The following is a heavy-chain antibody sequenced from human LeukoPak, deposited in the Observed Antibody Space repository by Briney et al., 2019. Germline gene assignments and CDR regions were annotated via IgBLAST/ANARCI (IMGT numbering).Heavy chain of an antibody. CDR3: ARDAYYYDSSGYPSAFDI. Sequence: PGGSLRLSCAASGFTFSSYSMNWVRQAPGKGLEWVANIKQDGSEKYYVDSVKGRFTISRDNAKNSLYLQMNSLRAEDTAVYYCARDAYYYDSSGYPSAFDIWGQGTMVTVSS. CDR1: GFTFSSYS. V-gene: IGHV3-7*01. D-gene: IGHD3-22*01. CDR2: IKQDGSEK. J-gene: IGHJ3*02.